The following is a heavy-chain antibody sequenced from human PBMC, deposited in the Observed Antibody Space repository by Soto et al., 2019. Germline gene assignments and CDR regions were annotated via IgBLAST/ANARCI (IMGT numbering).Heavy chain of an antibody. CDR1: RVSSARRSYL. Sequence: SETLSLSCSVSRVSSARRSYLWGWIRQSPEKGLEWIGTLFYGGTVDYNPSLKTRGTLSADTSKDQVSLRLTSVTAADTAVYYCARVPRIFRYFDYRGQGTPVTVST. J-gene: IGHJ4*02. V-gene: IGHV4-39*01. CDR3: ARVPRIFRYFDY. D-gene: IGHD3-3*01. CDR2: LFYGGTV.